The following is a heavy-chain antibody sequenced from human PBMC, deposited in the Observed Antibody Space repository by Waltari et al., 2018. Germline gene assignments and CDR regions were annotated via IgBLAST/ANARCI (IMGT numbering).Heavy chain of an antibody. CDR2: IYYSGST. V-gene: IGHV4-59*01. CDR3: ARAALDYYYDSSGYPTPLDY. J-gene: IGHJ4*02. Sequence: QVQLQESGPGLVKPSETLSLTCTVSGGSISSYYWSWIRQPPGKGLEWIGYIYYSGSTNYNPSPRSRVTISVDTSKNQFSLKLSSVTAADTAVYYCARAALDYYYDSSGYPTPLDYWGQGTLVTVSS. D-gene: IGHD3-22*01. CDR1: GGSISSYY.